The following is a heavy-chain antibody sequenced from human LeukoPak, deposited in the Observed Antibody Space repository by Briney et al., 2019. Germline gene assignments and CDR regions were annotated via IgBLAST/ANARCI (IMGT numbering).Heavy chain of an antibody. CDR1: GYTFTSYD. Sequence: ASVKVSCKASGYTFTSYDINWVRQATGQGLEWMGWMNPNSGNTGYAQKFQGRVTMTRNTSISTAYMELSSLRSEDTAVYYCARGRRDSSGYYYWSQGTLVTVSS. V-gene: IGHV1-8*01. CDR3: ARGRRDSSGYYY. J-gene: IGHJ4*02. CDR2: MNPNSGNT. D-gene: IGHD3-22*01.